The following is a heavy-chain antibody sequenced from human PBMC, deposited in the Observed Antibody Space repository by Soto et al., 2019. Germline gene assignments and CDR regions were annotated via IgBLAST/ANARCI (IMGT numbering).Heavy chain of an antibody. D-gene: IGHD3-10*01. V-gene: IGHV4-34*01. J-gene: IGHJ4*02. Sequence: QVQLQQWGAGLLKPSETLSLTCAVYGGSFSGYYWSWIRQPPGKGLEWIGEINHSGSTNYNPSLKRRVTRSVDTSKNQFSLKLSSVTAADTAVYYCARGTPRGVTMVRGVIKNFDYWGQGTLVTVSS. CDR1: GGSFSGYY. CDR3: ARGTPRGVTMVRGVIKNFDY. CDR2: INHSGST.